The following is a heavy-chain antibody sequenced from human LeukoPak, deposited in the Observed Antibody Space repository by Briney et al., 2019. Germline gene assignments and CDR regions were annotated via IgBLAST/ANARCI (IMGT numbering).Heavy chain of an antibody. V-gene: IGHV3-23*01. Sequence: GGSLTLSCTASGFTFSSYAMSWVRQVPGKGLEWVSGISASGGNTYHADPVKRRFTIPRDYSDHSLYLQMKSLRADDAAVFYCARVVWLDRNFDYWGQGTLVTVSS. CDR3: ARVVWLDRNFDY. J-gene: IGHJ4*02. D-gene: IGHD6-19*01. CDR2: ISASGGNT. CDR1: GFTFSSYA.